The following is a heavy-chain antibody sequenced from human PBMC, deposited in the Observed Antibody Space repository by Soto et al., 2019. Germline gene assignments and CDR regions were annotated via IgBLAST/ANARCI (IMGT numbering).Heavy chain of an antibody. CDR2: INPNGGST. CDR1: GDTFTSYY. CDR3: ARSRAAAPPRVGMDV. V-gene: IGHV1-46*01. Sequence: ASVKVSCKAPGDTFTSYYMHWVRQAPGHGLEWMGVINPNGGSTRFAQKFQGRVTMTSDTSTSTVYMELRGLTSEDTAVYYCARSRAAAPPRVGMDVWGQGTTVTVSS. J-gene: IGHJ6*02. D-gene: IGHD6-13*01.